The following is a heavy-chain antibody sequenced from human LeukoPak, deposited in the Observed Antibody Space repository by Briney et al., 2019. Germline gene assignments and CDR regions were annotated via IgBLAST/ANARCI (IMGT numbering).Heavy chain of an antibody. Sequence: SVKVSXKASGGTFSSYAISWVRQAPGQGLEWMGRIIPIFGTANYAQKFQGRVTITTDESTSTAYMELSSLRSEDTAVYYCAMTLLHVEMATQDCWGQGTLVTVSS. D-gene: IGHD5-24*01. CDR3: AMTLLHVEMATQDC. V-gene: IGHV1-69*05. CDR1: GGTFSSYA. J-gene: IGHJ4*02. CDR2: IIPIFGTA.